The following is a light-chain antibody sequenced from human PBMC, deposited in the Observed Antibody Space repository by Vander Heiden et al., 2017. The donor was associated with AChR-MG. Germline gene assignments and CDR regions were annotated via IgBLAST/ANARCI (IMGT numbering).Light chain of an antibody. J-gene: IGLJ2*01. CDR2: DVG. CDR1: RSDVGGYNY. V-gene: IGLV2-14*01. CDR3: SSYTSSSTVV. Sequence: QSALSRPASVSGSPGRSITISCTGTRSDVGGYNYVSWYQQPPGKPPKLMIYDVGNRPSGVSNRFSGSKSGNTASLTISGLQSEDEADYYCSSYTSSSTVVFGGGTTLTVL.